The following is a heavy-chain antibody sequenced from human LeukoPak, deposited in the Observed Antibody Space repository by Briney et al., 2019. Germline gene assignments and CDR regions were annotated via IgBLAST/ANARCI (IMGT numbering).Heavy chain of an antibody. CDR3: ARDPGDTYYFDY. D-gene: IGHD3-10*01. J-gene: IGHJ4*02. CDR1: GYTFTGYY. Sequence: ASVKVSCKASGYTFTGYYMHWVRQAPGQGLEWMGWINPNSGGTNYAQKFQGRVTMTRDTSISTAYMELSRPRSDDTAVYYCARDPGDTYYFDYWGQGTLVTVSS. CDR2: INPNSGGT. V-gene: IGHV1-2*02.